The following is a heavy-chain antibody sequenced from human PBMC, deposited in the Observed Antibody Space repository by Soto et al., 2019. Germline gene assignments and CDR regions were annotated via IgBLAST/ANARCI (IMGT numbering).Heavy chain of an antibody. CDR3: AKDYCDSKDCSFFDY. CDR2: VDPGGGT. Sequence: EVQLLESGGGLVQPGGSLRLSCAASGFTFNNYAMSWVRQAPGKGLEWVSGVDPGGGTFYANSVRGRFSISRDDSKNTFYLQINSLRVEDTAVYYCAKDYCDSKDCSFFDYWGQGTLVTVSS. V-gene: IGHV3-23*01. CDR1: GFTFNNYA. D-gene: IGHD2-21*01. J-gene: IGHJ4*02.